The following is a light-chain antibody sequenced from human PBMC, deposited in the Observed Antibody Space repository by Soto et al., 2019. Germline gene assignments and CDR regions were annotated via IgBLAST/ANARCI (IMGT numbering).Light chain of an antibody. V-gene: IGKV3-15*01. CDR1: QGVNSN. Sequence: ETVMTQSPATLSVSPGARAPLSCRASQGVNSNLAWYQQHLGQAPRVLIYGASTRATGIPARFSGSGSGTEFILTISSLQSEDFAVYYCQHYNTWPWTFGQGTKVDI. CDR2: GAS. CDR3: QHYNTWPWT. J-gene: IGKJ1*01.